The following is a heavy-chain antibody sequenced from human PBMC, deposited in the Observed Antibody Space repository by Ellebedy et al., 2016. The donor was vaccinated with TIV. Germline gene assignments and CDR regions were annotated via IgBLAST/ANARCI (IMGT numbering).Heavy chain of an antibody. V-gene: IGHV3-23*01. J-gene: IGHJ6*02. Sequence: PGGSLRLSCAASGFTFGSNAMGWVRLVPGKGPEWVSAISDDGVRTYYADSVRGRFTISRDNSKSTLFLHMSSLTTDDAGIYHCTKHRPSASMDAWGQGPRSSSP. CDR1: GFTFGSNA. CDR2: ISDDGVRT. D-gene: IGHD6-25*01. CDR3: TKHRPSASMDA.